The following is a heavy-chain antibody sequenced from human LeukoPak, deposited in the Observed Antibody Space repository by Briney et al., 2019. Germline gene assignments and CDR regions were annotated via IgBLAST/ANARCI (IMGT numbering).Heavy chain of an antibody. Sequence: SETLSLTCTVSGGSISSYYWSWIRQPPGKGLEWVGYIYYSGSTNYNPSLKSRVTISVDTSKNQFSLKLSSVTAADTAVYYCASLRIAAAGTGWFDPWGQGTLVTVSS. CDR2: IYYSGST. V-gene: IGHV4-59*08. CDR3: ASLRIAAAGTGWFDP. J-gene: IGHJ5*02. D-gene: IGHD6-13*01. CDR1: GGSISSYY.